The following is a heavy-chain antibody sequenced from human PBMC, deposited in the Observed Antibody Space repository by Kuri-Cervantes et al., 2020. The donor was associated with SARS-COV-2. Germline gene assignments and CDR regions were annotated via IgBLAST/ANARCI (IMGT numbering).Heavy chain of an antibody. CDR1: GFTFSDYY. Sequence: GESLKISCAASGFTFSDYYMSWIRQAPGKGLEWVSYISSSSSYTNYADSVKGRFTISRDNSKNTLYLQMNSLRAEDTAVYYCAKDHGYSSSWPIDYWGQGTLVTVSS. D-gene: IGHD6-13*01. J-gene: IGHJ4*02. CDR2: ISSSSSYT. CDR3: AKDHGYSSSWPIDY. V-gene: IGHV3-11*05.